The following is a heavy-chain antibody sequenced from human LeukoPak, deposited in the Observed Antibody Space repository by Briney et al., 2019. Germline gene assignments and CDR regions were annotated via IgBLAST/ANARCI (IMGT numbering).Heavy chain of an antibody. Sequence: ASVKVSCKASGYTFSSYDINWVRQATGLGLEWMGWMNPNSGNTGYAQKFQGKVTMTRNTSISTAYMELSSLRSEDTAVYYCASLSRASYYYYGMDVWGQGTTVTVSS. V-gene: IGHV1-8*01. D-gene: IGHD3-16*01. CDR2: MNPNSGNT. J-gene: IGHJ6*02. CDR1: GYTFSSYD. CDR3: ASLSRASYYYYGMDV.